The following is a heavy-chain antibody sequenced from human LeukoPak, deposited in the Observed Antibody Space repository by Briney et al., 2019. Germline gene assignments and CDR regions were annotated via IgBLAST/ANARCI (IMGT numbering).Heavy chain of an antibody. CDR2: ISDSGGST. D-gene: IGHD6-13*01. V-gene: IGHV3-23*01. CDR3: AKGYSSSWYYFDY. Sequence: GGSLRLSCAASEFTFSSYAMSWVRQAPGKGLEWVSAISDSGGSTYYADSVKGRFTISRDNSKNTLYLQMNNLRAEDTAVYYCAKGYSSSWYYFDYWGQGALVTASS. CDR1: EFTFSSYA. J-gene: IGHJ4*02.